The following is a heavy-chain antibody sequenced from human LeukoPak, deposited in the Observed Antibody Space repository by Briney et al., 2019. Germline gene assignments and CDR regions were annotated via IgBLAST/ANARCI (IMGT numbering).Heavy chain of an antibody. Sequence: GGSLRLSCATSKLTFNKYGMHWVRQAPGKGLEGVAFIRYDGSNKYYADSVKGRFTSSRDNSKNTPYLQMNSLRAEDTAVYYCAKEIWPTVTIPGRTYFDYWGQGTLVTVSS. V-gene: IGHV3-30*02. J-gene: IGHJ4*02. CDR3: AKEIWPTVTIPGRTYFDY. D-gene: IGHD4-17*01. CDR2: IRYDGSNK. CDR1: KLTFNKYG.